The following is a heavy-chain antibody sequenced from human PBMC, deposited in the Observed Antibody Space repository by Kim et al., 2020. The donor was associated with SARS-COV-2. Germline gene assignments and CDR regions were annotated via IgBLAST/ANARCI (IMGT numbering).Heavy chain of an antibody. D-gene: IGHD3-9*01. CDR2: FDPEDGET. Sequence: ASVKVSCKVSGYTLTELSMHWVRQAPGKGLEWMGGFDPEDGETIYAQKFQGRVTMTEDTSTDTAYMELSSLRSEDTAVYYCATDQGGYDILTGYYSSYYYGMDVWGQGTTVTVSS. CDR3: ATDQGGYDILTGYYSSYYYGMDV. CDR1: GYTLTELS. V-gene: IGHV1-24*01. J-gene: IGHJ6*02.